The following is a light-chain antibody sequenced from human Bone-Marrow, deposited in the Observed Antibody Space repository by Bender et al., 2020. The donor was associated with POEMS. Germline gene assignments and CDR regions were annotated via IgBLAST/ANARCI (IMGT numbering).Light chain of an antibody. V-gene: IGLV2-14*03. J-gene: IGLJ3*02. Sequence: QSALTQPASVSGSPGQSITISCTGTSSDIGAYKYVSWYQQHPGKAPKLIIYDVNNRPSGVSNRFSGSKSANMASLTISGLQAEDEADYYCNSYTTISTWVFGGGTKLTVL. CDR3: NSYTTISTWV. CDR2: DVN. CDR1: SSDIGAYKY.